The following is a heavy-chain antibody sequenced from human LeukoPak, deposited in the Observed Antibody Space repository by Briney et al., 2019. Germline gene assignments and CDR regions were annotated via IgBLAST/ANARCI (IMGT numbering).Heavy chain of an antibody. CDR1: GYTFTSYG. CDR3: ARRGVVVNYYFYGLDV. J-gene: IGHJ6*02. Sequence: ASVKVSCRASGYTFTSYGISWVRQAPGQGLEWMGWISAYNGNTNYAQKLQGRVTMTTDTSTSTAYMELSSLTSEDTAVYYCARRGVVVNYYFYGLDVWGQGATVTVSS. CDR2: ISAYNGNT. D-gene: IGHD2-21*01. V-gene: IGHV1-18*01.